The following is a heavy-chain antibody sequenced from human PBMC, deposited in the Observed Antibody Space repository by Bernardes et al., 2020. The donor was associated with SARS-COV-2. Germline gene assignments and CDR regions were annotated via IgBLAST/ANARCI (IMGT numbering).Heavy chain of an antibody. Sequence: TLSLTCTVSGGSISSYYWSWIRQPPGKGLEWIGYIYYSGSTNYNPSLKSRVTISVDTSKNQFSLKLSSVTAADTAVYYCARDLYYPSDDDYVWGSYRPTPRYGMDVWGQGTTVTVSS. D-gene: IGHD3-16*02. CDR3: ARDLYYPSDDDYVWGSYRPTPRYGMDV. J-gene: IGHJ6*02. CDR1: GGSISSYY. CDR2: IYYSGST. V-gene: IGHV4-59*01.